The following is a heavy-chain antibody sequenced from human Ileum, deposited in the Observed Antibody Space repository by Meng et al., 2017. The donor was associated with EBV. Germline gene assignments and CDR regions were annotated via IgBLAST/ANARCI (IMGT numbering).Heavy chain of an antibody. CDR1: GYSISSTNW. V-gene: IGHV4-28*01. Sequence: QLQERGPGLVKPSDTLYLTCAVSGYSISSTNWWGWIRQPPGKGLEWIGYIYYSGSTSYNPSLKSRVTMSVDTSKNQFSLNLNSVTAVDTAVYYCARNVPGTSAYYDWGQGTLVTVSS. D-gene: IGHD3-22*01. CDR3: ARNVPGTSAYYD. J-gene: IGHJ4*02. CDR2: IYYSGST.